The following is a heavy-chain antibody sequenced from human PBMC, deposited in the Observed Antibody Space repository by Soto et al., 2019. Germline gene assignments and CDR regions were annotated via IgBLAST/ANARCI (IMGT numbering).Heavy chain of an antibody. J-gene: IGHJ3*02. CDR2: ISYDGSNK. Sequence: GGSLRLSCAASGFTFSSYAMHWVRQAPGKGLEWVAVISYDGSNKYYADSVKGRFTISRDNSKNTLYLQMNSLRAEDTAVYYCAREGENGGYCSGGSCYSPAFDIWGQGTMVTVSS. D-gene: IGHD2-15*01. CDR1: GFTFSSYA. V-gene: IGHV3-30-3*01. CDR3: AREGENGGYCSGGSCYSPAFDI.